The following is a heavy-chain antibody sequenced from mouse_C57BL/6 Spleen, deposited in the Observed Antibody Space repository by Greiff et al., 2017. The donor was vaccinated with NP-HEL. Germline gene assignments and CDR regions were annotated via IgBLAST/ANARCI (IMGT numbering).Heavy chain of an antibody. V-gene: IGHV1-26*01. D-gene: IGHD1-1*01. CDR1: GYTFTDYY. J-gene: IGHJ1*03. CDR2: INPNNGGT. Sequence: EVQLQQSGPELVKPGASVKISCKASGYTFTDYYVNWVKQSHGKSLEWIGDINPNNGGTSYNQKFKGKATLTVDKSSSTAYMELRSLTSEDSAVYYCARSNYGSSYWYFDVWGTGTTVTVSS. CDR3: ARSNYGSSYWYFDV.